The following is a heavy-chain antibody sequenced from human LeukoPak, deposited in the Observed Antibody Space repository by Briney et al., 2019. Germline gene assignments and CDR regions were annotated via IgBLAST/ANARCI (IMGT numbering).Heavy chain of an antibody. D-gene: IGHD1-1*01. CDR2: ISNTGGGT. V-gene: IGHV3-23*01. CDR3: AENWNLDC. J-gene: IGHJ4*02. Sequence: QPGGSLRLSCAASIFTFSTYAMSWVRQAPGKGLEWVSAISNTGGGTYYADSVKGRFTISRDNSKNTLSLQMNSLRAEDTAIYYCAENWNLDCWGQGTLVTVSS. CDR1: IFTFSTYA.